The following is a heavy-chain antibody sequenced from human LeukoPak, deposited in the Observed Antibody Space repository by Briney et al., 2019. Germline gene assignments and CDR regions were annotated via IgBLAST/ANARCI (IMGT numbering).Heavy chain of an antibody. CDR1: GYTFTGYY. D-gene: IGHD3-22*01. V-gene: IGHV1-69*13. Sequence: GASVKVSCKASGYTFTGYYMHWVRQAPGQGLEWMGGIIPIFGTANYAQKFQGRVTITADESTSTAYMELSSLRSEDTAVYYCARAARGYYDSSGHPNWFDPWGQGTLVTVSS. J-gene: IGHJ5*02. CDR3: ARAARGYYDSSGHPNWFDP. CDR2: IIPIFGTA.